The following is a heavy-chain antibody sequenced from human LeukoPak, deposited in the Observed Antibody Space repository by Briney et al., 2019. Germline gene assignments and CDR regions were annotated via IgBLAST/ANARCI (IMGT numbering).Heavy chain of an antibody. J-gene: IGHJ4*02. Sequence: SETLSLTCAVYGGSFSGYYWSWIRQPPGKGLEWIGEINHSGSTNYNPSLKSRVTISVDTSKNQFSLKLSSVTAADTAAYYCARGIPDYGGNGELDYWGQGTLVTVSS. CDR2: INHSGST. CDR3: ARGIPDYGGNGELDY. V-gene: IGHV4-34*01. CDR1: GGSFSGYY. D-gene: IGHD4-23*01.